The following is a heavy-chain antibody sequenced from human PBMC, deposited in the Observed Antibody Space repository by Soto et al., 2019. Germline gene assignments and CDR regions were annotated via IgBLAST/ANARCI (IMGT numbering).Heavy chain of an antibody. D-gene: IGHD5-18*01. CDR3: AREGQGYSYGYGDAFDI. CDR2: ISSSSSYI. CDR1: GFTFSSYS. Sequence: GGSLRLSCAASGFTFSSYSMNWVLQAPWKGLEWVSSISSSSSYIYYADSVKGRFTISRDNAKNSLYLQMNSLRAEDTAVYYCAREGQGYSYGYGDAFDIWGQGTMVTVSS. V-gene: IGHV3-21*01. J-gene: IGHJ3*02.